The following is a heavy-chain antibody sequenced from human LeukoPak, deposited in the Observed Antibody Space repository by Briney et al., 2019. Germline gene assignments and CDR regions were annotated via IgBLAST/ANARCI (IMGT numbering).Heavy chain of an antibody. Sequence: NPSETLSLTCAVYGGSFSGYYWSWIRQPPGKGLEWIGEINHSGSTNYNPSLKSRVPISVETSKNQFSLRLSSVTAADTAVYYCARDPQFVAARFNSFDPWGQGTLVTVSS. J-gene: IGHJ5*02. CDR2: INHSGST. CDR1: GGSFSGYY. D-gene: IGHD5-18*01. V-gene: IGHV4-34*01. CDR3: ARDPQFVAARFNSFDP.